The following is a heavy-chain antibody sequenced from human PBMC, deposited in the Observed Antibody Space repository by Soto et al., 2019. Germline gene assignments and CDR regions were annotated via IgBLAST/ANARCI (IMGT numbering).Heavy chain of an antibody. V-gene: IGHV1-69*13. CDR3: ARDEGYCSSTSCYFSWFDP. CDR1: GGTFSSYA. Sequence: SVKVSCKASGGTFSSYAISWVRQAPGQGLEWMGGIIPIFGTANYAQKFQGRVTITADESTSTAYMELSSLRSEDTAVYYCARDEGYCSSTSCYFSWFDPWGQGTLVTVSS. D-gene: IGHD2-2*01. J-gene: IGHJ5*02. CDR2: IIPIFGTA.